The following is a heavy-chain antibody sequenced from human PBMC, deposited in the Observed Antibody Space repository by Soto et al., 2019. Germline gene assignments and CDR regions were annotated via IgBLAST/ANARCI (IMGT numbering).Heavy chain of an antibody. Sequence: QVQLVQSGAEVKKPGSSVKVSCKASGGTFSSYAISWVRQAPGQGLEWTGGIIPIFGTANYAQKFQGRVTITADESTSTAYMELSSLRSEDTAVYYCARARFKEYNFCPFDPWGQGTLVTVSS. J-gene: IGHJ5*02. CDR2: IIPIFGTA. CDR3: ARARFKEYNFCPFDP. D-gene: IGHD6-6*01. V-gene: IGHV1-69*01. CDR1: GGTFSSYA.